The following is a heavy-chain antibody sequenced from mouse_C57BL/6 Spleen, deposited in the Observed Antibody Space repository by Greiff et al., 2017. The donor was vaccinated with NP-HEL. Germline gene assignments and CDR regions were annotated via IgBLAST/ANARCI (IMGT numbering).Heavy chain of an antibody. CDR1: GYTFTSYD. D-gene: IGHD2-10*02. CDR3: ARGGVYGNYVRDFDY. V-gene: IGHV1-85*01. J-gene: IGHJ2*01. CDR2: IYPRDGST. Sequence: QVQLQQSGPELVKPGASVKLSCKASGYTFTSYDINWVKQRPGQGLEWIGWIYPRDGSTKYNEKFKGKATLTVDTSSSTAYMELHSLTSEDSAVYFCARGGVYGNYVRDFDYWGKGTTLTVS.